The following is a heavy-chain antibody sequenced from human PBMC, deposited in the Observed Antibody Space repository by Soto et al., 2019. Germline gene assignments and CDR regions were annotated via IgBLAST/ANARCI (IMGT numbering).Heavy chain of an antibody. CDR2: VRSKADGGTI. D-gene: IGHD2-15*01. Sequence: EVQLVESGGGLVKPGGSLRLSCSASGFTFKNAWFNWVRQAPGQGLEWVGRVRSKADGGTIEYAAPVKARFSISRDDSKNMLYMQMKSLKTEDTALYYSTTGYIVRAVASTDFDYWGRETLVTVSS. J-gene: IGHJ4*02. CDR1: GFTFKNAW. V-gene: IGHV3-15*07. CDR3: TTGYIVRAVASTDFDY.